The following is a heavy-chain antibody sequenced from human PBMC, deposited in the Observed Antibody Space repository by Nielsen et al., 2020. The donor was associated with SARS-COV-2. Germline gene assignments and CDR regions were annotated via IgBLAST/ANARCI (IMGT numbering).Heavy chain of an antibody. CDR2: INPSGSGT. J-gene: IGHJ6*03. Sequence: GESLKISCSASGFTFSSTWMDWVRQAPGQGLVWVSRINPSGSGTAYADSVKVRFAVSRDNDGNTVVLQIHSLRVEDTEVYYCAGGADFWSGTQRYYMDVWGKGTTVTVSS. V-gene: IGHV3-74*01. D-gene: IGHD3-3*01. CDR3: AGGADFWSGTQRYYMDV. CDR1: GFTFSSTW.